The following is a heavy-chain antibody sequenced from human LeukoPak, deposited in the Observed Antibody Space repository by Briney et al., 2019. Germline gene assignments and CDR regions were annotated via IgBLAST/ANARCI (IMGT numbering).Heavy chain of an antibody. Sequence: SETLSLTCAVYGGSFSGYYWSWIRQPPGKGLEWTGEINHSGSTNYNPSLKSRVTISVDTSKNQFSLKLSSVTAADTAVYYCARDVAYSSSPDYYYYYMDVWGKGTTVTVSS. V-gene: IGHV4-34*01. CDR2: INHSGST. J-gene: IGHJ6*03. CDR3: ARDVAYSSSPDYYYYYMDV. D-gene: IGHD6-13*01. CDR1: GGSFSGYY.